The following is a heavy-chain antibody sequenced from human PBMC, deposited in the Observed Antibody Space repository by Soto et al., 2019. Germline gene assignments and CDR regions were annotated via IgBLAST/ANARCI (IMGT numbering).Heavy chain of an antibody. CDR2: ISYDGSNK. V-gene: IGHV3-30-3*01. J-gene: IGHJ3*02. CDR3: ARDPSVAVARNDAFDI. CDR1: RFTFSSYA. D-gene: IGHD6-19*01. Sequence: QVPLVESGGGVVQPGRSLRLSCAASRFTFSSYAMHWVRQAPGKGLEWVAVISYDGSNKYYADAVKGRFTISRDNSKNTLYLQMNSLRAEDTAVYYCARDPSVAVARNDAFDIWGQGTMVTVSS.